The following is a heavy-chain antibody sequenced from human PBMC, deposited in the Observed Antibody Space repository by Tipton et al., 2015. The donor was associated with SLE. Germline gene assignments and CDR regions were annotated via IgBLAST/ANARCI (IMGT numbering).Heavy chain of an antibody. D-gene: IGHD5/OR15-5a*01. CDR3: ARRIVYYFDY. CDR2: IYYSGST. Sequence: GLVKPSETLSLTCTVSGGSISSYYWGWIRQPPGKGLEWIGSIYYSGSTYYNPSLKSRVTISVDTSKNQFSLKLSSVTAADTAVYDCARRIVYYFDYWGQGTLVTVSS. CDR1: GGSISSYY. V-gene: IGHV4-39*01. J-gene: IGHJ4*02.